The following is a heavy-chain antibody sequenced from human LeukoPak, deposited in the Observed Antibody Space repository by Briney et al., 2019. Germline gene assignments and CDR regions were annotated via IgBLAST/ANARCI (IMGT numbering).Heavy chain of an antibody. D-gene: IGHD2-21*02. CDR3: ARVPLDSNCGGDCYPFWWFDP. Sequence: PSETLSLTCTVSGGSVSSGSYYWSWIRQPPGKGLERIGYIYYSGSTYYNPSLKSRVTISVDTSKNQFSLKLSSVTAADTAVYYCARVPLDSNCGGDCYPFWWFDPWGQGTLVTVSS. J-gene: IGHJ5*02. CDR1: GGSVSSGSYY. V-gene: IGHV4-61*01. CDR2: IYYSGST.